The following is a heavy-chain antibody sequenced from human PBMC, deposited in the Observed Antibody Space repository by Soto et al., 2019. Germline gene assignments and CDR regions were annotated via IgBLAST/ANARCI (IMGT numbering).Heavy chain of an antibody. CDR3: AKRIMATIGHFDS. J-gene: IGHJ4*02. V-gene: IGHV3-23*01. D-gene: IGHD5-12*01. CDR1: GFTFSSYA. Sequence: GGSLRLSCAASGFTFSSYAMSWVRQAPGKGLEWVSAISGIGHSTYYADSVKGRFTISRDNSKNTLYLQMNSLRAEDTAVYYCAKRIMATIGHFDSWGQGTLVTVSS. CDR2: ISGIGHST.